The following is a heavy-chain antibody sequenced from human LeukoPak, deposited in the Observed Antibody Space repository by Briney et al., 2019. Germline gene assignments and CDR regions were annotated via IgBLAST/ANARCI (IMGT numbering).Heavy chain of an antibody. CDR3: ARHGDYGDYADYFDY. V-gene: IGHV4-39*01. CDR2: IYYSGST. CDR1: GGSFSGYY. D-gene: IGHD4-17*01. Sequence: PSETLSLTCAVYGGSFSGYYWGWLRQPPGKGLEWIGSIYYSGSTYYNPSLTSRVTISVDTSKNQFSLKLSSVTAADTAVYYCARHGDYGDYADYFDYWGQGTLVTVSS. J-gene: IGHJ4*02.